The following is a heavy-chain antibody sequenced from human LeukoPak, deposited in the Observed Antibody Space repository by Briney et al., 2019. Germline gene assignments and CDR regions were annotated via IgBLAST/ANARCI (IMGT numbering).Heavy chain of an antibody. CDR2: IIPIFGTA. D-gene: IGHD1/OR15-1a*01. Sequence: GASVKVSCKASGGTFSSYAISWVRQAPGQGLEWMGGIIPIFGTANYAQKLQGRVTMTEDTSTDTAYMELSSLRSEDTAVYYCATRRSRGGLFDYWGQGTLVAVSS. CDR1: GGTFSSYA. V-gene: IGHV1-69*06. CDR3: ATRRSRGGLFDY. J-gene: IGHJ4*02.